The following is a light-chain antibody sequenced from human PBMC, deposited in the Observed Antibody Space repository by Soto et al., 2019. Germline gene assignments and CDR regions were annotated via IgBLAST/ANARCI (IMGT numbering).Light chain of an antibody. CDR3: PQYGSSGT. CDR1: HSFSNHY. Sequence: EIVMTQSPATLSVCPGERATLSCRAIHSFSNHYLTCYHQKPGQAPRLLIYGASNRDTGIPDRFSGSGSGTDFTLTISRLEPEDFAVYYCPQYGSSGTFGQGTKV. V-gene: IGKV3-20*01. CDR2: GAS. J-gene: IGKJ1*01.